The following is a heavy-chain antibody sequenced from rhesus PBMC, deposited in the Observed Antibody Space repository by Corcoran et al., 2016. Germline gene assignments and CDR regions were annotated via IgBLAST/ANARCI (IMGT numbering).Heavy chain of an antibody. CDR2: IRGSRGRT. CDR1: GGSFSGYY. V-gene: IGHV4-165*01. CDR3: ARDPLWSGGKKCGWDS. Sequence: QVQLQESGPGLVKPSETLSLTCAVSGGSFSGYYWGWFRQPPGTGLEWIGYIRGSRGRTRHNPSRKRRVTISPDTSKNHVSLKLSAVTAADTAVYYCARDPLWSGGKKCGWDSWGQGVVVTVSS. D-gene: IGHD2-39*02. J-gene: IGHJ6*01.